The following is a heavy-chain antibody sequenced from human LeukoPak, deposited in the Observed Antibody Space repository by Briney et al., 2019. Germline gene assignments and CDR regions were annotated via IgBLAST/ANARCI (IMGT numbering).Heavy chain of an antibody. CDR3: ARVFFDYGDYVDAFDI. Sequence: PGGSLRLSCAASGFTFSSYSMNWVRQAPGKGLEWVSSISSSSSYIYYADSVKGRFTISRDNAKNSLYLQMNSLRAEHTAVYYCARVFFDYGDYVDAFDIWGQGTMVTVSS. D-gene: IGHD4-17*01. J-gene: IGHJ3*02. CDR1: GFTFSSYS. V-gene: IGHV3-21*01. CDR2: ISSSSSYI.